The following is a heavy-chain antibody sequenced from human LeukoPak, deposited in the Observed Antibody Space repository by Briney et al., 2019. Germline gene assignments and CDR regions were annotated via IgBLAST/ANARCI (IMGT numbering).Heavy chain of an antibody. CDR1: GVTLSPYG. Sequence: GGSLRLSCAASGVTLSPYGMHWVRQAPGKGLEWVAVISYDGSNKYYADSVKGRFTTSRDNSKNTLYLQMNSLRAEDTAVYYCARVGYCSSTSCYGTLDYWGQGTLVTVSS. D-gene: IGHD2-2*01. CDR2: ISYDGSNK. J-gene: IGHJ4*02. CDR3: ARVGYCSSTSCYGTLDY. V-gene: IGHV3-30*03.